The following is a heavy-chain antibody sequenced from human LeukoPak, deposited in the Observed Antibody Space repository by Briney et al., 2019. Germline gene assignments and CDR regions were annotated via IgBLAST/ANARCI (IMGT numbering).Heavy chain of an antibody. CDR1: GGSISSCDYY. V-gene: IGHV4-30-4*01. CDR2: IYYSGST. CDR3: ARGYYDSSGYYWDAFDI. D-gene: IGHD3-22*01. J-gene: IGHJ3*02. Sequence: SETLSLTCTVSGGSISSCDYYWSWIRQPPGKGLEWIGYIYYSGSTYFNPSLKSRVTISVDTSKNQFSLKLSSVTAADTAVYYCARGYYDSSGYYWDAFDIWGQGTMVTVSS.